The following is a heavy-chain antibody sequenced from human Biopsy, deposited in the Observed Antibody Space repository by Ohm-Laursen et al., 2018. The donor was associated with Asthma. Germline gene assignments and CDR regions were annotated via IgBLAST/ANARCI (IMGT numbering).Heavy chain of an antibody. Sequence: ASVKVSCKASGYTFINYAIHWVRQAPGHSLEWMGWINAANGNTKYPQKFQGRLTISRDTSASTAYMDLSSLRSEDTAVYYCARTYFDFLTGQVHDAFAMWGQGTMVTVSS. CDR3: ARTYFDFLTGQVHDAFAM. D-gene: IGHD3-9*01. J-gene: IGHJ3*02. CDR2: INAANGNT. V-gene: IGHV1-3*01. CDR1: GYTFINYA.